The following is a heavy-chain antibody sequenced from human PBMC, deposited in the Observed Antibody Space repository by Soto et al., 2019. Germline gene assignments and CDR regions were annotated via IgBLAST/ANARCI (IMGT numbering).Heavy chain of an antibody. V-gene: IGHV1-8*01. CDR2: MNPNSGNT. CDR1: GYTFTSYD. J-gene: IGHJ6*03. Sequence: VSVKVSCKASGYTFTSYDINWVRQATGQGLEWMGWMNPNSGNTGYAQKFQGRVTMTRNTSISTAYMELSSLRSEDTAVYYCARLWSYYYYYYMDVWGKGTTVTVSS. D-gene: IGHD2-21*01. CDR3: ARLWSYYYYYYMDV.